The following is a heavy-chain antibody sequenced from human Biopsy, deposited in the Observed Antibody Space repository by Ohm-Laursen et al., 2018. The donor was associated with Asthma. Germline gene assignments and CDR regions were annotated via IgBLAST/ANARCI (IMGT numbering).Heavy chain of an antibody. J-gene: IGHJ5*02. CDR1: GDSIDSGDYS. CDR3: ARGWNCGGDCYSLDA. V-gene: IGHV4-30-2*06. D-gene: IGHD2-21*02. CDR2: IYRNGDT. Sequence: SQTLSLTCAVSGDSIDSGDYSWTWIRQSPGVGLEWIGSIYRNGDTYYNPTLKNRVTISIDRSKNQFSLRLRSVTAADTAVYYCARGWNCGGDCYSLDAWGQGTPVTVSS.